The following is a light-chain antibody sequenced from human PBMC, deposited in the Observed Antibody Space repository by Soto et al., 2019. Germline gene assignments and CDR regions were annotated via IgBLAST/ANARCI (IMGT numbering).Light chain of an antibody. CDR3: QQYNNWPQT. CDR2: GAS. V-gene: IGKV3-15*01. J-gene: IGKJ1*01. CDR1: QSVSSN. Sequence: EIVMTQSPATLSVSLGERVTLSCRASQSVSSNLAWYQQKPGQAPRLLIYGASTRATGIPARFSGSGSGTEFTLTISSLQSEDFAVYYCQQYNNWPQTFGQGTKVEIK.